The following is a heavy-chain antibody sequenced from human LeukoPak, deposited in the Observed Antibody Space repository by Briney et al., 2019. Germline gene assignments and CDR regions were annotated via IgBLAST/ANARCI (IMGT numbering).Heavy chain of an antibody. CDR1: GYTFTSYY. Sequence: ASVKVSCKASGYTFTSYYMHWVRQAPGQGLEWMGIINPSGGSTSYAQKFQGRVTMTRDMSTSTVYMELSSLRSEDTAVYYCAAEYGSGKTYDYWGQGTLVTVSS. CDR2: INPSGGST. J-gene: IGHJ4*02. V-gene: IGHV1-46*01. CDR3: AAEYGSGKTYDY. D-gene: IGHD3-10*01.